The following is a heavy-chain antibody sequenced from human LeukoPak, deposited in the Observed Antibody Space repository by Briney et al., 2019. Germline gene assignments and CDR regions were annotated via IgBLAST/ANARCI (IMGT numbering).Heavy chain of an antibody. J-gene: IGHJ4*02. CDR1: GFTVSSNY. CDR2: IYSGGST. D-gene: IGHD3-10*01. CDR3: AREGGSGSYYHHYFDY. V-gene: IGHV3-66*01. Sequence: PGGSLRLSCAASGFTVSSNYMSWVRQAPGKGLEWVSVIYSGGSTYYADSVKGRFTISRDNSKNTLYLQMNSLRAEDTAVYYCAREGGSGSYYHHYFDYWGQGTLVTVSS.